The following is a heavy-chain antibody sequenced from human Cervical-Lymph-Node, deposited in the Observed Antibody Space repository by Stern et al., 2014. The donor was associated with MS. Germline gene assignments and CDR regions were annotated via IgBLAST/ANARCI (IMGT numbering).Heavy chain of an antibody. J-gene: IGHJ6*02. D-gene: IGHD6-13*01. V-gene: IGHV3-33*01. CDR3: ARSSSPSPYYYYGMDV. CDR2: IWYDGSNK. CDR1: GFTFSSYG. Sequence: QVQLVESGGGVVQPGRSLRLSCAASGFTFSSYGMHWVRQAPGKGLEWAAVIWYDGSNKYYADSVKGRFTISRDNSKNTLYLQMNSLRAEDTAVYYCARSSSPSPYYYYGMDVWGQGTTVTVSS.